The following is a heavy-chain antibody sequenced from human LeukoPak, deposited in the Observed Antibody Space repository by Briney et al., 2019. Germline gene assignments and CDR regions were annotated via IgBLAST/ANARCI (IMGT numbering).Heavy chain of an antibody. J-gene: IGHJ5*02. CDR2: IYTSGST. Sequence: KPSGTLSLTCTVSGGPVSSSSYYWGWVRLSPEKGLEWIGRIYTSGSTNYNPSLKSRVTISVDTSKNQFSLKLSSVTAADTAVYYCARDLTDPPDSSSWYFDPWGQGTLVTVSS. CDR3: ARDLTDPPDSSSWYFDP. CDR1: GGPVSSSSYY. D-gene: IGHD6-13*01. V-gene: IGHV4-61*02.